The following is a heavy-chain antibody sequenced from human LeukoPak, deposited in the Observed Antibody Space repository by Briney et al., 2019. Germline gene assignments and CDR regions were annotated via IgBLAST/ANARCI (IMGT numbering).Heavy chain of an antibody. CDR2: ISWNCGSI. D-gene: IGHD2-15*01. CDR3: AKDILSGYCSGGSCYAGAFDI. V-gene: IGHV3-9*01. Sequence: GGSLRLSCAASGFTFDDYAMYWVRHAPGKGLEWVSGISWNCGSIGYADSVKGRFTISRDNAKNSLYLQMNSLRAEDTALYYCAKDILSGYCSGGSCYAGAFDIWGQGTMVTVSS. J-gene: IGHJ3*02. CDR1: GFTFDDYA.